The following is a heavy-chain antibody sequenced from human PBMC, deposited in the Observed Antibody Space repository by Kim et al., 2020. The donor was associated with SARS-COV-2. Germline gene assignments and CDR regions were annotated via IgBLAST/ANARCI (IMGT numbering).Heavy chain of an antibody. D-gene: IGHD3-22*01. CDR3: ASRDYYDSSGYYPLDY. V-gene: IGHV4-39*01. J-gene: IGHJ4*01. CDR1: GGSISSSSYY. Sequence: SETLSLTCTVSGGSISSSSYYWGWIRQPPGKGLEWIGSIYYSGSTYYNPSLKSRVTISVDASKNQFSLKLSSVTAADTAVYYCASRDYYDSSGYYPLDY. CDR2: IYYSGST.